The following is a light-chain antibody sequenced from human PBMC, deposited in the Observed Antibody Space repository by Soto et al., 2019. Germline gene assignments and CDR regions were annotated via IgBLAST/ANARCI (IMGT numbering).Light chain of an antibody. J-gene: IGLJ2*01. CDR3: SSYAGRNIVL. Sequence: QSALTQPPSASGSPGQSVTIACTGTSSDVGGYKYVSWYQQHPGKAPKLMIYEVNKRPSGVPDRFSGSKSGHTASLTVSGLQADDEDDYFCSSYAGRNIVLFGGGTKLTVL. V-gene: IGLV2-8*01. CDR2: EVN. CDR1: SSDVGGYKY.